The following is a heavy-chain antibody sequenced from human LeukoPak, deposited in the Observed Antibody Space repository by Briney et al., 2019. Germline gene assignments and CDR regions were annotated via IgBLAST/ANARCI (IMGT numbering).Heavy chain of an antibody. Sequence: SEILSLTCAVYGGSSSGYYWSWIRQPPGKRLEWIGEINHSGSTNYNPSLKSRVTISVDTSKNQFSLKLSSVTAADTAVYYCARSHYYDSSGSQNNWFDPWGQGTLVTVSS. CDR3: ARSHYYDSSGSQNNWFDP. J-gene: IGHJ5*02. CDR2: INHSGST. V-gene: IGHV4-34*01. D-gene: IGHD3-22*01. CDR1: GGSSSGYY.